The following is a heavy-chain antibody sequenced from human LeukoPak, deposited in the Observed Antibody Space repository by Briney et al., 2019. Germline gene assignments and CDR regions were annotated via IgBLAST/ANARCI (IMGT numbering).Heavy chain of an antibody. V-gene: IGHV5-51*01. Sequence: GESLKISCKGSGYSFTNYWIAWVRQMPGKGLEWMGIIYPSDSDTRYSPSFEGQVTISADKSISTAYLQWTSLKASDTAMYYCARHPGSGMDVWGQGTTVTVSS. CDR1: GYSFTNYW. J-gene: IGHJ6*02. CDR2: IYPSDSDT. CDR3: ARHPGSGMDV.